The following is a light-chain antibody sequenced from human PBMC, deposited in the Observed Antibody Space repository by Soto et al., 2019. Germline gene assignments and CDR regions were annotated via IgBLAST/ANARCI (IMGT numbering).Light chain of an antibody. V-gene: IGLV1-44*01. Sequence: QSVLTQPPSASGTPGQRVTISCYGSSSNIGSNTVNWYQQLPGTAPKLLIYSNNQRPSGVPDRFSGSKSGTSASLAISGLQSEDEADYYCAAWDDSLNGHVFGTGTKLTVL. CDR1: SSNIGSNT. CDR2: SNN. CDR3: AAWDDSLNGHV. J-gene: IGLJ1*01.